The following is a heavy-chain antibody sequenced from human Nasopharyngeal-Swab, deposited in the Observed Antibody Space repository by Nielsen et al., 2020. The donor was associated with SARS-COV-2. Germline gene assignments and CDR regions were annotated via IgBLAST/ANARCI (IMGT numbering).Heavy chain of an antibody. CDR2: FDPEDGET. J-gene: IGHJ4*02. CDR1: GYTLTESS. V-gene: IGHV1-24*01. Sequence: ASVKVSCKVSGYTLTESSMHWVRQAPGKGLEWVGGFDPEDGETIYAQKFQGRVTMTEDTSTDTAYMELSSLTSEDTAVYYCTTVAGGYGRFDYWGQGTLVTVSS. D-gene: IGHD5-18*01. CDR3: TTVAGGYGRFDY.